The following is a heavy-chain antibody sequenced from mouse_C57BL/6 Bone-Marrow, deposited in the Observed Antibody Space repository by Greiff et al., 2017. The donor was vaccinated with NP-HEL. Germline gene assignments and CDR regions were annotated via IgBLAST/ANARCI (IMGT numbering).Heavy chain of an antibody. Sequence: QVQLQQSGAELVRPGASVTLSCKASGYTFTDYEMHWVKQTPVHGLEWIGAIDPETGGTAYNQKFKGKAILTADKSSSTAYMELRSLTSEDSAVYYCTRGDYDYDAMDYWGQGTSVTVSS. V-gene: IGHV1-15*01. CDR1: GYTFTDYE. J-gene: IGHJ4*01. CDR2: IDPETGGT. CDR3: TRGDYDYDAMDY. D-gene: IGHD1-1*02.